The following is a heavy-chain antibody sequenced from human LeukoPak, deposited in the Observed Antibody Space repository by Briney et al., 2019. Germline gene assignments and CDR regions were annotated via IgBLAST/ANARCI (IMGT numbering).Heavy chain of an antibody. CDR2: ISGSSGST. D-gene: IGHD1-1*01. J-gene: IGHJ4*02. Sequence: GGSQRLSCAASGFTFSTYVMSWVRQAPGKGLEWVSAISGSSGSTYFADSVKGRFTISRDNSKNTLYLQMNSLGADDTAVYYCAKGNWRYFDYWGQGTLVTVSS. V-gene: IGHV3-23*01. CDR3: AKGNWRYFDY. CDR1: GFTFSTYV.